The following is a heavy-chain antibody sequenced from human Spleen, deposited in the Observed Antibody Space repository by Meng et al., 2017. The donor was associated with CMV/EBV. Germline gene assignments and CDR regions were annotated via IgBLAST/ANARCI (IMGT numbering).Heavy chain of an antibody. CDR3: ARGGPEGYCSSTSCYTHFDY. J-gene: IGHJ4*02. Sequence: QPQQVGDRLLKPEETLSLTWAVYGGSLSRYYWSWIRQPPGKGLEWIGEINHSGNTNYNPSLKRRVTISVDTSKNQFSLKLSSVTAADTAVYYCARGGPEGYCSSTSCYTHFDYWGQGTLVTVSS. D-gene: IGHD2-2*02. V-gene: IGHV4-34*01. CDR2: INHSGNT. CDR1: GGSLSRYY.